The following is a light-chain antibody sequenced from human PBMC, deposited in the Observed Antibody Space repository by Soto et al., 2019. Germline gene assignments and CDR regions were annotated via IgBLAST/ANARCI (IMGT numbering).Light chain of an antibody. CDR1: QGIGTY. V-gene: IGKV1-39*01. Sequence: DIPMTQSPSSLSASVGDRVTITCRASQGIGTYLNWYQQKPGNAPKVLIYAASTLQSGVPSRFSGSGSETHFTLTISSLQPEDFATYFCQNSFGTPYTFGQGTKLEIK. CDR3: QNSFGTPYT. CDR2: AAS. J-gene: IGKJ2*01.